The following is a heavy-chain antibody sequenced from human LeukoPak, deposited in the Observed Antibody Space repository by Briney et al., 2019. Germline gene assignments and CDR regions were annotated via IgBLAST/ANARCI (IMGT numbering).Heavy chain of an antibody. CDR2: IYYSGST. J-gene: IGHJ4*02. CDR3: ARAESTVVSLDC. D-gene: IGHD4-23*01. Sequence: KPSETLSLTCTVSGGSISSYYWSWIRQPPGKGLEWIGYIYYSGSTNYNPSLKSRVTISVDTSKNQFSLKLSSVTAADTAVYYCARAESTVVSLDCWGQGTLVTVSS. CDR1: GGSISSYY. V-gene: IGHV4-59*12.